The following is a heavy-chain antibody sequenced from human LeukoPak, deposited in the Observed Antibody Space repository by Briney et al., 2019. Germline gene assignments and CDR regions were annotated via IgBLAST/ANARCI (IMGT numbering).Heavy chain of an antibody. CDR1: GASIGFYY. D-gene: IGHD6-19*01. V-gene: IGHV4-59*08. J-gene: IGHJ4*02. CDR2: IYFSGTR. Sequence: SETLSLTCTVSGASIGFYYWSWIRQPPGKGLEWIGYIYFSGTRNYNPSLKSRVTISGDTSKSQFSLKLSSVTAADTAVYYCARHVSGWYRLLDHWGQGILVAVSS. CDR3: ARHVSGWYRLLDH.